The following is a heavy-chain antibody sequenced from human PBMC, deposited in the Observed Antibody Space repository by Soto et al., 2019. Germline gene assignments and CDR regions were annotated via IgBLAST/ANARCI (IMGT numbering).Heavy chain of an antibody. Sequence: GGSLRLSCAASGFTFSSYWMHWVRQAPGKGLVWLSRVNSDSSTISYADSVEGRFTVSRDNAKNSVSLQMDSLRDEDAAVYYCARIKLVEWFFINVDVYDMDVRGQGTPVTVSS. J-gene: IGHJ6*02. V-gene: IGHV3-74*01. D-gene: IGHD3-3*01. CDR1: GFTFSSYW. CDR3: ARIKLVEWFFINVDVYDMDV. CDR2: VNSDSSTI.